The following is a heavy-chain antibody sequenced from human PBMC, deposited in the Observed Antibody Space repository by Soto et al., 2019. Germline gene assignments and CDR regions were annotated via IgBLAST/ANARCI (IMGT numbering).Heavy chain of an antibody. V-gene: IGHV3-23*03. CDR1: GFTFSDYT. J-gene: IGHJ4*02. CDR2: ILADYKT. Sequence: EVQLLESGGGLVQPGGSLTLSCAASGFTFSDYTMTWVRQAPGKVLECISVILADYKTYYTDSVRGRSTITRDNSKSMGYLGMNTLRAEDTAVYYCARRTNGYFGYWGQGALVTVSS. D-gene: IGHD2-8*01. CDR3: ARRTNGYFGY.